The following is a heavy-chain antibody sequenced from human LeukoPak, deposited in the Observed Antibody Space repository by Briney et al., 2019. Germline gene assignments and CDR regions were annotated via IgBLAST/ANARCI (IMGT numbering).Heavy chain of an antibody. V-gene: IGHV1-8*01. D-gene: IGHD2-2*03. CDR1: GYTFTSYD. CDR3: ARDCGDCSSTCYGYYYYYMDV. CDR2: MNPNSGNT. J-gene: IGHJ6*03. Sequence: ASVKVSCKASGYTFTSYDINWVRQATGQGLEWMGWMNPNSGNTGYAQKFQGRVTMTRNTSISTAYMELSSLRSEDTAVYYCARDCGDCSSTCYGYYYYYMDVWGKGTTVTVSS.